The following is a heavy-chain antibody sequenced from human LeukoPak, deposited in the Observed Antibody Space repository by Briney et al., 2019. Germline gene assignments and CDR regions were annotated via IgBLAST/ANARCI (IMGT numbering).Heavy chain of an antibody. J-gene: IGHJ4*02. CDR2: INQDGSEK. CDR3: ARGSPPNYYDSSGYYYFDY. D-gene: IGHD3-22*01. Sequence: PGGSLSLSCAASGFTFSSYWMSWVRQAPGKGLEWVANINQDGSEKYYVDSVKGRFTISRDNAKNSLYLQMNSLRAEDTAVYYCARGSPPNYYDSSGYYYFDYWGQGTLVTVSS. CDR1: GFTFSSYW. V-gene: IGHV3-7*01.